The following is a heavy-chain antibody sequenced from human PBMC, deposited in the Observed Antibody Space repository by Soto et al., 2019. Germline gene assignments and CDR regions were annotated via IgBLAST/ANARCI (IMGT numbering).Heavy chain of an antibody. CDR2: INAYNGNT. Sequence: ASIKVSCKAAGYTFTSYGISWVRQAPGQGLEWMGWINAYNGNTDYAQKLQGRVTMTTNTSISTAYMELSSLRSEDTAVYYCAIVGMLPYYYYYGMDVWGQGTTITVSS. CDR1: GYTFTSYG. CDR3: AIVGMLPYYYYYGMDV. D-gene: IGHD7-27*01. V-gene: IGHV1-18*01. J-gene: IGHJ6*02.